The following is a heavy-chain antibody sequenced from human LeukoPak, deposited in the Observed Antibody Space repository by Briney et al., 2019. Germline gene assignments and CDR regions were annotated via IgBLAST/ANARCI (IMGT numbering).Heavy chain of an antibody. CDR1: GFTFTSYY. V-gene: IGHV1-46*01. CDR2: INPSGGST. CDR3: ARALRYFDWLEASWFDP. D-gene: IGHD3-9*01. Sequence: RTGGSLRLSCAASGFTFTSYYLHWVRQAPGQGLEWMGIINPSGGSTSYAQKFQGRLTMTRDTSTSTVYMELSSLRSEDTAVYYCARALRYFDWLEASWFDPWGQGTLVTVSS. J-gene: IGHJ5*02.